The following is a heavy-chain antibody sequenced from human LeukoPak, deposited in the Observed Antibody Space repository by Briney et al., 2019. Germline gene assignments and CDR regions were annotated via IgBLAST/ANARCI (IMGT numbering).Heavy chain of an antibody. CDR3: AREDHDSGGYFY. Sequence: GGSLRLSCSASGFNFNNYEMNWVRQAPGKGLEWVSYISSPGTTTYYVDSVKGRFTISRDNAKNSLFPQMNSLRAEDTAVYYCAREDHDSGGYFYWGQGTLVTVSS. CDR1: GFNFNNYE. CDR2: ISSPGTTT. J-gene: IGHJ4*02. D-gene: IGHD3-22*01. V-gene: IGHV3-48*03.